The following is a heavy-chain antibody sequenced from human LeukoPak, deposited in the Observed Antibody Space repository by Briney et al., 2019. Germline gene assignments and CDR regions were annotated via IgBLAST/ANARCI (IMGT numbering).Heavy chain of an antibody. V-gene: IGHV3-48*02. CDR2: ISSSTRTI. CDR1: GFTFSTYH. D-gene: IGHD4-17*01. CDR3: ARDYDDYGGYFDY. Sequence: VGSLRLSCAASGFTFSTYHMNWVRQAPGKGLEWVSYISSSTRTIYYADSVKGRFTISRDNAQNSLYLQMNSLRDEDTAVYYCARDYDDYGGYFDYWGQGTLVTVSS. J-gene: IGHJ4*02.